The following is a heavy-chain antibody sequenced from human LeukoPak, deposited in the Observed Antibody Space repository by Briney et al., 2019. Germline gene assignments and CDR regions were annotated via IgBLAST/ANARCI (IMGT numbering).Heavy chain of an antibody. D-gene: IGHD3-10*01. J-gene: IGHJ3*02. CDR3: ARGFGELWRAFDI. V-gene: IGHV3-53*01. Sequence: GGSLRLSCAASGFTVSSNYMSWVRQAPGKGLEWVSVIYSGGSTYYADSVKGRFTISRDNSKNTLYLQMNSLRAEDTAVYYCARGFGELWRAFDIWGQGTMVTVSS. CDR2: IYSGGST. CDR1: GFTVSSNY.